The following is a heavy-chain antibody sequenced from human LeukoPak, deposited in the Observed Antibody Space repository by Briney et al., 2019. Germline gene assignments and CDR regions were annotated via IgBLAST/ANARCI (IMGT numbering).Heavy chain of an antibody. Sequence: SETLSLTCIVSGGSISTSDNYWGWIRQPPGKGLEWIGSIYYSGSTYYNPSLKSRVTISVDTSKNQFSLKLSSVTAADTAVYYCARMTTVAPYYFDYWGQGTLVTVSS. V-gene: IGHV4-39*07. J-gene: IGHJ4*02. CDR2: IYYSGST. CDR1: GGSISTSDNY. CDR3: ARMTTVAPYYFDY. D-gene: IGHD4-23*01.